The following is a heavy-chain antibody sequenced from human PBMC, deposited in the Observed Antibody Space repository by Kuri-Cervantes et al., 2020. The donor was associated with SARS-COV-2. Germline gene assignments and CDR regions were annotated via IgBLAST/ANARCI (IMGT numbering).Heavy chain of an antibody. Sequence: ASVKVSCKASGYTFTGYYMHWVRQAPGQGLEWVGWINPNSGGTNYAQKFQGWVTMTRDTSISTAYMELSSLRSEDTAVYYCATVRYYYGSGSPHRASDYYGMDVWDQGTTVTVSS. D-gene: IGHD3-10*01. V-gene: IGHV1-2*04. CDR3: ATVRYYYGSGSPHRASDYYGMDV. J-gene: IGHJ6*02. CDR2: INPNSGGT. CDR1: GYTFTGYY.